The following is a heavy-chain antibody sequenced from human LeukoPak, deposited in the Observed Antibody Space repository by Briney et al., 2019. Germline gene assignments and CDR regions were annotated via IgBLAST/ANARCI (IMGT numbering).Heavy chain of an antibody. CDR2: INHSGYT. J-gene: IGHJ4*02. Sequence: PSETLSLTCAVSGVSFNDYYWSWVRQPPGKGLEWIGEINHSGYTNDSPSLKSRVTLSIDTSRKQFSLNLRSVTVADSGIYYCARMTTGHDYWGQGTLVRVSS. CDR1: GVSFNDYY. D-gene: IGHD4-17*01. CDR3: ARMTTGHDY. V-gene: IGHV4-34*01.